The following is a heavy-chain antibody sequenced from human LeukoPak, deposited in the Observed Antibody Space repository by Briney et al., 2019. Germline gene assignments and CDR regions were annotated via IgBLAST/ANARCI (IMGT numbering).Heavy chain of an antibody. Sequence: PGGFLRLSCAASGFTFSSYAMHWVRQAPGKGLEWVAVISYDGSNKYYADSVKGRFTISRDNSKNTLYLQMNSLRAEDTAVYYCARDVARYYYDSSGSVYWGQGTLVTVSS. CDR2: ISYDGSNK. CDR3: ARDVARYYYDSSGSVY. J-gene: IGHJ4*02. V-gene: IGHV3-30-3*01. D-gene: IGHD3-22*01. CDR1: GFTFSSYA.